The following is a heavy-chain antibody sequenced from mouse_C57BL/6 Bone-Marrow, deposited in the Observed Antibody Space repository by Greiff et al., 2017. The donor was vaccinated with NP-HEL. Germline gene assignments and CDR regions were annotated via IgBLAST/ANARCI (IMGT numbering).Heavy chain of an antibody. D-gene: IGHD2-1*01. CDR1: GFTFSDYY. V-gene: IGHV5-12*01. CDR3: ARHYYGPMDY. CDR2: ISNGGGST. Sequence: EVKLMESGGGLVQPGGSLKLSCAASGFTFSDYYMYWVRQTPEKRLEWVAYISNGGGSTYYPDTVKGRFTISRDNAKNTLYLQMSRLKSEDTAMYYCARHYYGPMDYWGQGTSVTVSS. J-gene: IGHJ4*01.